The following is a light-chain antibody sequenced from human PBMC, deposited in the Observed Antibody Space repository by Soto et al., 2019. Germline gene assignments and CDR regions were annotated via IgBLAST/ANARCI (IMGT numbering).Light chain of an antibody. Sequence: EIVLTQSPGTLSLSPGERATLSCRASQSVSSSYLAWYQQNPGQAPRLLIYGASSRATGIPDRFSGSGSGTDFTLTISRLEPEDFAVYYCQQYGSSPTGYTFGQGTKLEIK. CDR3: QQYGSSPTGYT. J-gene: IGKJ2*01. V-gene: IGKV3-20*01. CDR1: QSVSSSY. CDR2: GAS.